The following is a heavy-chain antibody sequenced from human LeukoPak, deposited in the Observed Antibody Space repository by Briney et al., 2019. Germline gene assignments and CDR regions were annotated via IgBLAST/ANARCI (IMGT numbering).Heavy chain of an antibody. CDR1: GGSINNYY. V-gene: IGHV4-4*07. CDR2: IYTRGST. J-gene: IGHJ4*02. CDR3: VVSPNQDFFDY. Sequence: SETLSLTCTVSGGSINNYYWSWIRQPAGKGLEWIGRIYTRGSTNYNPSLKSRVTMSVDTSKSQFSLRLTSVTAADTAVYYCVVSPNQDFFDYWGQGPLVTVSS.